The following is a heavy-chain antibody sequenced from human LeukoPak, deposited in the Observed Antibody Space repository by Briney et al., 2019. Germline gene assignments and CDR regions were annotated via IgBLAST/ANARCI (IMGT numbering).Heavy chain of an antibody. Sequence: SETLSLTCTVYGGSFSGYYWSWIRQPPGKGRKGIGEINHIGSTNYNPSLKSRVTVSVDTSKNQFSLKLSSVTAADTAVYYCARARDYARWYFDYWGQGTLVTVSS. D-gene: IGHD4-17*01. J-gene: IGHJ4*02. CDR3: ARARDYARWYFDY. CDR2: INHIGST. V-gene: IGHV4-34*01. CDR1: GGSFSGYY.